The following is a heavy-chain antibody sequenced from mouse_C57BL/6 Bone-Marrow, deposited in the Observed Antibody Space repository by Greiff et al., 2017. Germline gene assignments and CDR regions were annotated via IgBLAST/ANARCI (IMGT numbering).Heavy chain of an antibody. CDR2: IDPENGDT. J-gene: IGHJ4*01. V-gene: IGHV14-4*01. CDR3: TTFGYYYAMDY. CDR1: GFNIKDDY. Sequence: EVQVVESGAELVRPGASVKLSCTASGFNIKDDYMHWVKQRPEQGLEWIGWIDPENGDTEYASKFQGKATITADTSSNTAYLQLSSLTSEDTAVYYCTTFGYYYAMDYWGQGTSVTVSA.